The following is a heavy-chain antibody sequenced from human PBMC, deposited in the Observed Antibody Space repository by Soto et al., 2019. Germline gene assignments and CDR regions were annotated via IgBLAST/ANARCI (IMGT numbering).Heavy chain of an antibody. J-gene: IGHJ6*02. CDR1: GFTFSSYA. V-gene: IGHV3-23*01. CDR3: AKDKGLRDYYYGMDV. Sequence: GGSLRLSCAASGFTFSSYAMSWVRQAPGKGLEWVSAISGSGGSTYYADSVKGRFTISRDNSKNTLYLQMNSLRAEDTAVYYCAKDKGLRDYYYGMDVWGQGTTVTVSS. D-gene: IGHD5-12*01. CDR2: ISGSGGST.